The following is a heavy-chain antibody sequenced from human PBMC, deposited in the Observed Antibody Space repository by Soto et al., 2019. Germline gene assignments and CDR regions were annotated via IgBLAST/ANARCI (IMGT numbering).Heavy chain of an antibody. CDR1: GFTFSSYW. CDR3: ARDQGIAVAGFYYYYGMDV. Sequence: EVQPVESGGGLVQPGGSLRLSCAASGFTFSSYWMHWVRQAPGKGLVWVSRINSDGSSTSYADSVKDRFTISRDNAKNTLYLQMNSLRAEDTAVYYCARDQGIAVAGFYYYYGMDVWGQGTTVTVSS. CDR2: INSDGSST. J-gene: IGHJ6*02. V-gene: IGHV3-74*01. D-gene: IGHD6-19*01.